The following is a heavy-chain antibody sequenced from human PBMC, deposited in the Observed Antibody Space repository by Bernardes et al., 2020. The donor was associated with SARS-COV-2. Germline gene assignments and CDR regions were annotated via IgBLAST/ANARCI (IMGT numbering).Heavy chain of an antibody. Sequence: GGSLRLSCAASGFTSSNFWMHWVRQAPGKGLVWVSRVNGDGSRTNFADSVRGRFTISRDNAKNTLYLQMNSLRVEDTAVYYCARDDSGWSPDALDIWGQGTLVTVSS. CDR2: VNGDGSRT. J-gene: IGHJ3*02. CDR1: GFTSSNFW. V-gene: IGHV3-74*01. CDR3: ARDDSGWSPDALDI. D-gene: IGHD6-19*01.